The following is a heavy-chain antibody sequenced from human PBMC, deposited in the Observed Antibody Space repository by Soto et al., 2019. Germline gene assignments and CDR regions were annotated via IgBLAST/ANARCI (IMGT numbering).Heavy chain of an antibody. Sequence: ASVKVSCKASGYTFLHYAIHWVRQAPGQRPEWMGLINPASGNTQYSQKFQGRFTITRDTSASTAYMELSSLRSEDTAVYFCSRTGYSTGLYFSFDYLAQGSLVTVSS. J-gene: IGHJ4*02. CDR2: INPASGNT. CDR1: GYTFLHYA. CDR3: SRTGYSTGLYFSFDY. D-gene: IGHD6-19*01. V-gene: IGHV1-3*01.